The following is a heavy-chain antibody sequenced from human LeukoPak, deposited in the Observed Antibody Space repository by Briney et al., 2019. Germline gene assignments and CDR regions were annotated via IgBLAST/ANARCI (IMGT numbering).Heavy chain of an antibody. Sequence: GASVKVSCKVSGYTLTELSMHWVRQAPGKGLEWMGGFDPEGGETIYAQKFQGRVTMTGDTSTDTAYMELSSLRSEDTAVYYCATALRGSFYYFDYWGQGTLVTVSS. D-gene: IGHD1-26*01. CDR3: ATALRGSFYYFDY. CDR2: FDPEGGET. J-gene: IGHJ4*02. CDR1: GYTLTELS. V-gene: IGHV1-24*01.